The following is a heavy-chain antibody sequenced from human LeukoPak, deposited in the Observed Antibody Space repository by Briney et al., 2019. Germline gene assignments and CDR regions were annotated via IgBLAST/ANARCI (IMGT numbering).Heavy chain of an antibody. D-gene: IGHD2-15*01. CDR2: IYYSGST. J-gene: IGHJ5*02. CDR3: AREVHWDIVVVVAATGGWFDP. Sequence: SETLSLTCTVSGGSISSSSYYWGWIRQPPGKGLEWIGYIYYSGSTYYNPSLKSRVTISVDTSKNQFSLKLSSVTAADTAVYYCAREVHWDIVVVVAATGGWFDPWGQGTLVTVSS. V-gene: IGHV4-30-4*08. CDR1: GGSISSSSYY.